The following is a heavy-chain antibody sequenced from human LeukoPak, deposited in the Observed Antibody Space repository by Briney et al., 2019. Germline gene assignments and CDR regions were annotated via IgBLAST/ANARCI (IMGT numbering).Heavy chain of an antibody. CDR3: AKAKPQGSDRDFDY. J-gene: IGHJ4*02. Sequence: ASVKVSCKASGYTLTSYYMHWVRQAPGQGLEWMGIINPSGGSTSYAQKFQGRVTMTGDTSITTAYMELNSLRSDDTAVYYCAKAKPQGSDRDFDYWGQGTLVTVSS. CDR2: INPSGGST. V-gene: IGHV1-46*01. D-gene: IGHD1-14*01. CDR1: GYTLTSYY.